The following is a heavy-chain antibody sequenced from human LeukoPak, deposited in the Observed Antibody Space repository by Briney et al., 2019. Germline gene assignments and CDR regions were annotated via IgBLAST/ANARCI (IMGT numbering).Heavy chain of an antibody. CDR3: AKDVAVAGFYYFDY. CDR2: ISYDGSNK. Sequence: GRSLRLSCAASGFTFSSYGMHWARQAPGKGLEWVAVISYDGSNKYYADSVKGRFTISRDNSKNTLYLQMNSLRAEDTAVYYCAKDVAVAGFYYFDYWGQGTLVTVSS. D-gene: IGHD6-19*01. V-gene: IGHV3-30*18. CDR1: GFTFSSYG. J-gene: IGHJ4*02.